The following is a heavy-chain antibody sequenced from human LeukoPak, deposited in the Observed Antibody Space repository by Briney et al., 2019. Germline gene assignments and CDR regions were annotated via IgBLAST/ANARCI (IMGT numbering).Heavy chain of an antibody. J-gene: IGHJ5*02. CDR1: GGSISSYY. D-gene: IGHD3-9*01. V-gene: IGHV4-34*01. CDR3: ASLYYDILTGYHNWFDP. CDR2: ISHSGST. Sequence: PSETLSLTCTVSGGSISSYYWSWIRQPPGKGLEWIGEISHSGSTNYNPSLKSRVTISVDTSKNQFSLKLSSVTAADTAVYYCASLYYDILTGYHNWFDPWGQGTLVTVSS.